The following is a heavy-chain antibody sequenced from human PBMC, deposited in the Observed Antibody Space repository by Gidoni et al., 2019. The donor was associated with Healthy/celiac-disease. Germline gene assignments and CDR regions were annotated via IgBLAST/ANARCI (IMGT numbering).Heavy chain of an antibody. Sequence: EVQLVESGGGLVQPGGSLRLSCAASGFTVSSNYMSWVRQAPGKGLEWVSVIYSGGSTYYADSVKGRFTISRHNSKNTLYLQMNSLRAEDTAVYYCARGIVGAPPYYYYGMDVWGQGTTVTVSS. V-gene: IGHV3-53*04. CDR3: ARGIVGAPPYYYYGMDV. D-gene: IGHD1-26*01. CDR2: IYSGGST. CDR1: GFTVSSNY. J-gene: IGHJ6*02.